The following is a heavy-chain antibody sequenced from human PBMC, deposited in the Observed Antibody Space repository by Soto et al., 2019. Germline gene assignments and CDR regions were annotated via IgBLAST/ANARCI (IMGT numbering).Heavy chain of an antibody. Sequence: SGPTLVNPTQTLTLTCTFSGFSLSTSGVAVGWIRQPPGKALEWLALIYWDDDKRYSPSLKTRLTIXXXXXXXQVVLKMTDMDTVDTGTYYCAHWGGSYVDWGQGTLVTVSS. J-gene: IGHJ4*02. V-gene: IGHV2-5*02. CDR1: GFSLSTSGVA. CDR2: IYWDDDK. D-gene: IGHD1-26*01. CDR3: AHWGGSYVD.